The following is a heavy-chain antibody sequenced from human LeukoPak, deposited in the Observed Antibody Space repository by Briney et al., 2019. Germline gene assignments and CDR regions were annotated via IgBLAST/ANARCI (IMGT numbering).Heavy chain of an antibody. CDR3: ATDRGWRTSGYYLYYFEY. Sequence: GGSLRLSCAASGFFFSDSAMAWVRQAPGKGLEWVASIKHDGSEKYYVDSVRGRFTISRDNTKNSLYLQMSSLRAEDTAVYYCATDRGWRTSGYYLYYFEYWGQGTLVTFSS. D-gene: IGHD3-3*01. CDR1: GFFFSDSA. V-gene: IGHV3-7*01. CDR2: IKHDGSEK. J-gene: IGHJ4*02.